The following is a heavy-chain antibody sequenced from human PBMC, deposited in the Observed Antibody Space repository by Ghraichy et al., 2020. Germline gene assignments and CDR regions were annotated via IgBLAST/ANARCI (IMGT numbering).Heavy chain of an antibody. D-gene: IGHD5-18*01. Sequence: GESLNISCAASGFTFTGYGMHWVRQAPGKGLEWVALIWYDTSKEYYADSVKGRFSISRDNSKNTVSLQMNSLRAEDTAVYYCARYSYEDYYFDYWGQGTLVTVSS. J-gene: IGHJ4*02. CDR1: GFTFTGYG. CDR3: ARYSYEDYYFDY. CDR2: IWYDTSKE. V-gene: IGHV3-33*01.